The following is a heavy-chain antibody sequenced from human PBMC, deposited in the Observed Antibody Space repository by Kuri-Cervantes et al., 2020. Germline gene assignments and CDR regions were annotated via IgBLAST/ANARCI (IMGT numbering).Heavy chain of an antibody. V-gene: IGHV4-31*03. D-gene: IGHD2-2*01. CDR1: GGSISSGGYY. CDR3: ARVVPADRAFDP. CDR2: IYYSGST. Sequence: SETLSLTCTVSGGSISSGGYYWSWIRQHPGKGLEWIGYIYYSGSTYYNPSLKSRVTISVDTSKNQFSLKLSSVTTADTAVYYCARVVPADRAFDPWGQGTLVTVSS. J-gene: IGHJ5*02.